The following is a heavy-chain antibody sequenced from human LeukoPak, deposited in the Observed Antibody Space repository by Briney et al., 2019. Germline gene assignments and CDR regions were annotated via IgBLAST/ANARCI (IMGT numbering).Heavy chain of an antibody. CDR2: ISSSSSYI. CDR3: ASLVTMVRGVISELDY. CDR1: GFTFSSYS. Sequence: PGGSLRLSCAASGFTFSSYSMNWVRQAPGKGLEWVSSISSSSSYINYADSVKGRFTISRDNAKNSLYLQMNSLRAEDTAVYYCASLVTMVRGVISELDYWGQGTLVTVSS. D-gene: IGHD3-10*01. V-gene: IGHV3-21*01. J-gene: IGHJ4*02.